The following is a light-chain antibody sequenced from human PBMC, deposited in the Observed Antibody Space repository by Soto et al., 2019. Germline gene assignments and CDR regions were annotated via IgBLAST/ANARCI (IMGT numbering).Light chain of an antibody. V-gene: IGKV3-15*01. CDR1: QSVSTN. Sequence: EMLMTQSPTTLSVPPGERPTLSCRASQSVSTNLAWSQQKPGQVPSLLIYGASTRASGIPARLSGSGSGTEFTLTIGSLQSEDAAVYYCQQYSTSPSFGQGTRLEIK. J-gene: IGKJ5*01. CDR3: QQYSTSPS. CDR2: GAS.